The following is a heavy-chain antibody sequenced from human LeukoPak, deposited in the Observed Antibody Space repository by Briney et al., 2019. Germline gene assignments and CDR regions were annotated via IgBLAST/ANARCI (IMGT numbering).Heavy chain of an antibody. CDR3: AREGITMIVVVTPYYYYYMDV. J-gene: IGHJ6*03. CDR1: GYTFTGYY. CDR2: INPNSGGT. Sequence: GASVKVSCKASGYTFTGYYMHWVRQAPGQGLEWMGWINPNSGGTNYAQKFQGRVTMTRDTSISTAYMELSRLRSDDTAVYYCAREGITMIVVVTPYYYYYMDVWGKGTTVTISS. D-gene: IGHD3-22*01. V-gene: IGHV1-2*02.